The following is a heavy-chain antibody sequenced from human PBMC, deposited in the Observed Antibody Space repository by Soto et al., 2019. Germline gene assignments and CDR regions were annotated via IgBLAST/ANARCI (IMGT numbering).Heavy chain of an antibody. D-gene: IGHD4-17*01. CDR2: ISAYNGNT. J-gene: IGHJ6*02. CDR1: GYTFTSYG. CDR3: ARDSPDYGDYYYGMDV. Sequence: GASVKVSCKASGYTFTSYGISWVRQAPGQGLEWMGWISAYNGNTNYAQKLQGRVTMTTDTSTSTAYMELRSLRSDDTAVYYCARDSPDYGDYYYGMDVWGQGTTVTVSS. V-gene: IGHV1-18*01.